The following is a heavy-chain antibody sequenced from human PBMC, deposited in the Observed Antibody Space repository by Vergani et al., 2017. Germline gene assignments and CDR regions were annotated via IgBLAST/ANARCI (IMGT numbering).Heavy chain of an antibody. D-gene: IGHD3-16*02. CDR3: ARSRYVWGSYRHNGYYFDY. CDR2: ISSDGGST. J-gene: IGHJ4*02. V-gene: IGHV3-23*01. Sequence: EVQLLESGGGLVQPGGSLRLSCAASGFTFSTYAMTWVRQAPGKGLEWVSTISSDGGSTYYADSVKGRFTISRDNSKNTLSLQMNSLTAEDTAVYYCARSRYVWGSYRHNGYYFDYWGQGTLVTVSS. CDR1: GFTFSTYA.